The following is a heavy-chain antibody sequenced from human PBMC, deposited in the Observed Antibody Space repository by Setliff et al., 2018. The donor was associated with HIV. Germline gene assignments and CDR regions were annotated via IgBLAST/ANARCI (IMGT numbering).Heavy chain of an antibody. Sequence: GGSLRLSCAASGFTFSSYWMSWVRRAPGKGLEWVANIKEDGGEKYYVDSVKGRFTISRDNAKNSLYLQMNSLRAEDTAVYYCARDWSRYCSSTNWPPRGWFDPWGQGTLVTVSS. D-gene: IGHD2-2*01. V-gene: IGHV3-7*01. J-gene: IGHJ5*02. CDR3: ARDWSRYCSSTNWPPRGWFDP. CDR2: IKEDGGEK. CDR1: GFTFSSYW.